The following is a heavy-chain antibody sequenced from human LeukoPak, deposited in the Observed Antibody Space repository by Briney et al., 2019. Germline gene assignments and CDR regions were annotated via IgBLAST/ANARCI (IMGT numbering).Heavy chain of an antibody. J-gene: IGHJ6*02. CDR1: GGSISSYY. Sequence: SETLSLTCTVSGGSISSYYWSWIRQPPGKGLEWIGYINYSGSTNYNPSLKSRVTMSVDTSKNQFPLKLSSVTAADTAVYCCARGDYYYGMDVWGQGTTVTVSS. CDR3: ARGDYYYGMDV. V-gene: IGHV4-59*08. CDR2: INYSGST. D-gene: IGHD2-21*01.